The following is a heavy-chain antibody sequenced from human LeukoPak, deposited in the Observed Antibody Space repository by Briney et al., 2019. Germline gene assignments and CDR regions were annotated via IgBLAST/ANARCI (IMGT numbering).Heavy chain of an antibody. CDR3: ASRDACSGGTCYGLRY. J-gene: IGHJ4*02. CDR2: ISSSSGSI. CDR1: GFTFDDYT. Sequence: GGSLRLSCAASGFTFDDYTMHWVRQAPGKGLEWVSAISSSSGSIYYADSVKGRFTISRDNSKNTLSLQMNSLRVEDTAVYYCASRDACSGGTCYGLRYWGQGTLVTVSS. V-gene: IGHV3-23*01. D-gene: IGHD2-15*01.